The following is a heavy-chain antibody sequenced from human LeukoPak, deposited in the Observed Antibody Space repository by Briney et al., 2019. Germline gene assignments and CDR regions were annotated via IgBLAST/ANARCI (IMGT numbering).Heavy chain of an antibody. V-gene: IGHV3-48*03. Sequence: GGSLRLSCAASGFTFRSYEMNWVRQAPGKGLEWVSYISSSGSTIYYADSVKGRFTISRDNAKNSLYLQMNSLRAEDTAVYYCATLGYCSGGSCYYYGMDVWGKGTTVTVSS. CDR2: ISSSGSTI. CDR1: GFTFRSYE. J-gene: IGHJ6*04. CDR3: ATLGYCSGGSCYYYGMDV. D-gene: IGHD2-15*01.